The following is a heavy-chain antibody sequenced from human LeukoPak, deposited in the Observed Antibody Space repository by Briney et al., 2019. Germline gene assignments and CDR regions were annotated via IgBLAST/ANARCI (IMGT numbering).Heavy chain of an antibody. V-gene: IGHV3-7*04. CDR1: GFTFTDSW. CDR3: ARVRYGNYFDY. CDR2: IKPEGTEK. D-gene: IGHD3-16*02. J-gene: IGHJ4*02. Sequence: GGSLRLSCAASGFTFTDSWMSWVRQPPGKGLERVVNIKPEGTEKYYVDSLKDRFTVSRDNAKNSLYLQMSSLRAADTAVYYCARVRYGNYFDYWGQGTLVTVSS.